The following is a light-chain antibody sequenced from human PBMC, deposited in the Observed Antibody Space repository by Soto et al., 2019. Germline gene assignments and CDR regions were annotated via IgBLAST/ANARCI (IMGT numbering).Light chain of an antibody. CDR2: EYN. V-gene: IGLV1-51*02. Sequence: QSALTQPPAVSAAPGQTVTISCSGSTSNIGNNHVSWYQQLPGAAPKLLAYEYNKRPSGIPDRFSGSKSGTSATLVITGLQTGDEADYHCGTWDSSLSTGVFGGGTQLTVL. J-gene: IGLJ3*02. CDR3: GTWDSSLSTGV. CDR1: TSNIGNNH.